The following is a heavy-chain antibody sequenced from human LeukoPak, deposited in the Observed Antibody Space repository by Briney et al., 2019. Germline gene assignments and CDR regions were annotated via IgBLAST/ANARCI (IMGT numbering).Heavy chain of an antibody. J-gene: IGHJ4*02. Sequence: GGSLRLSCAASGITFSDYYMSWIRQAPGKGLEWVSYISSSGSTIYYADSVKGRFTISRDNAKNSLYLQMNSLRAEDTAVYYCARVRYFDWFLDYWGQGTLVTVSS. V-gene: IGHV3-11*01. CDR2: ISSSGSTI. CDR1: GITFSDYY. D-gene: IGHD3-9*01. CDR3: ARVRYFDWFLDY.